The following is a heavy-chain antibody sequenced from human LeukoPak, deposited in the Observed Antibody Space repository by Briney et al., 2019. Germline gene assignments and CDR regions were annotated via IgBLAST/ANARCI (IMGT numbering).Heavy chain of an antibody. J-gene: IGHJ4*02. CDR3: AKDVNYYDSSGYYTFDY. CDR1: GFTFDDYT. Sequence: GGSLRLSCAASGFTFDDYTMHWVRQAPGKGLEWVSLISWDGGSTYYADSVKGRFTISRDNSKNSLYLQMNSLRTEDTALYYCAKDVNYYDSSGYYTFDYWGQGTLVTVSS. CDR2: ISWDGGST. V-gene: IGHV3-43*01. D-gene: IGHD3-22*01.